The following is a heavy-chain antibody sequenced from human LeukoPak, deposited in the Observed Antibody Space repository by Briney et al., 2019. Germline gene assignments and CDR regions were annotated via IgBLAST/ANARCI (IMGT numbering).Heavy chain of an antibody. CDR3: ARNSGRYFHYYYMDV. D-gene: IGHD1-26*01. CDR2: RRYDGSSE. V-gene: IGHV3-30*02. Sequence: PGGSLRLSCAPSGFTFSTYGMHWVRQAPGKGLEWVAFRRYDGSSEYYADSVKGRFTLSRDNSKNTLYLQMNSLRADDTAVYYRARNSGRYFHYYYMDVWGKGTTVTVSS. CDR1: GFTFSTYG. J-gene: IGHJ6*03.